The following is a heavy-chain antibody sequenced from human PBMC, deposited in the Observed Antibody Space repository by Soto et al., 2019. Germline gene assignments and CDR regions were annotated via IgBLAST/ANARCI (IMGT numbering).Heavy chain of an antibody. V-gene: IGHV3-30-3*01. CDR2: LSYDETQA. CDR1: GLTFKDYY. Sequence: GGSRILSCVAPGLTFKDYYSRWARQSPGKGLEWLGVLSYDETQAFYAESLGGRFTISRDDSKNTLYLQMNSLRAEDTAVYYCARVRPQIDYWGQGTLVTVSS. CDR3: ARVRPQIDY. J-gene: IGHJ4*02.